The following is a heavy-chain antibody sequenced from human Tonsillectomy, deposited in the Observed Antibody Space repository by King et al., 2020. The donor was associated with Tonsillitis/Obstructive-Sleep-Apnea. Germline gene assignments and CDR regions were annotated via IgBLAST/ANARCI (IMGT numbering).Heavy chain of an antibody. CDR2: LSSSSTYI. CDR3: ARSQVPYGTDHDAFDL. D-gene: IGHD4-17*01. Sequence: VPLVESGGGLVKPGGSLRLSCAASGFTFSAYNMNWVRQAPGKGLEWVSSLSSSSTYIYYADPLKGRFTISRDNAKNSLYLQMNSLRAEDTAVYYCARSQVPYGTDHDAFDLWGQGTMVTVSS. J-gene: IGHJ3*01. V-gene: IGHV3-21*01. CDR1: GFTFSAYN.